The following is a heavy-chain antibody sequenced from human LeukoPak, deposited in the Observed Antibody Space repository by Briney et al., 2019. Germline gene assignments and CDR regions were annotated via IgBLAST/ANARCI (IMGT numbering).Heavy chain of an antibody. D-gene: IGHD1-26*01. Sequence: GGSLRLSCVASGFTFSVSWVTWVRQAPGKGLEWVANIDKHGNGKYYVDSVKGRFAISRDYATNSVFLQMNSLRAEDTSVYYCARDAGWGYYDLWGQGTPVTVSS. CDR3: ARDAGWGYYDL. CDR2: IDKHGNGK. J-gene: IGHJ4*02. V-gene: IGHV3-7*01. CDR1: GFTFSVSW.